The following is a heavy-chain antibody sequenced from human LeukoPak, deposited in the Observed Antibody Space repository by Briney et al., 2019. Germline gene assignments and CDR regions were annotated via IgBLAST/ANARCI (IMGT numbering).Heavy chain of an antibody. Sequence: GGSLRLSCAASGFTFSSYAMHWVRQAPGKGLEWVAVISYDGSNKYYADSVKGRFTISRDNSKNTLYLQMNSLRAEDTAVYYCASSPYGDLNWFDPWGQGTLVTVSS. J-gene: IGHJ5*02. CDR2: ISYDGSNK. CDR3: ASSPYGDLNWFDP. V-gene: IGHV3-30*04. D-gene: IGHD4-17*01. CDR1: GFTFSSYA.